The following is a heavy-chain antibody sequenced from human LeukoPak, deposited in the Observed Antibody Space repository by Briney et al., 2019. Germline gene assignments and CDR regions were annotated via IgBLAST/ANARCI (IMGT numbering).Heavy chain of an antibody. Sequence: PSETLSLTCTVSGGSISSYYWSWIRQPAGKGLEWIGRIYTSGSTNYNPSLKSRVTISVDTSKNQFSLKLSSVTAADTAVYYCARVDHYYGSGSYYPWGQGTLVTVSS. D-gene: IGHD3-10*01. V-gene: IGHV4-4*07. CDR1: GGSISSYY. CDR2: IYTSGST. CDR3: ARVDHYYGSGSYYP. J-gene: IGHJ5*02.